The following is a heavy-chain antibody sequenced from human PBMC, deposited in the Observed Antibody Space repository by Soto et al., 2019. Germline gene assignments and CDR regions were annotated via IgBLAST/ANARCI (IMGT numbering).Heavy chain of an antibody. CDR1: GFTLRSYA. CDR3: ASLGYGGNYYFEY. CDR2: ISGSGGST. V-gene: IGHV3-23*01. D-gene: IGHD4-17*01. Sequence: PGGSLRLSCAASGFTLRSYAMSWVREALGKGLEWVSAISGSGGSTYYADSVKGRFTISRDNSKNTLYLQMNSLRAEDTAVYYCASLGYGGNYYFEYWGQGTLVTVSS. J-gene: IGHJ4*02.